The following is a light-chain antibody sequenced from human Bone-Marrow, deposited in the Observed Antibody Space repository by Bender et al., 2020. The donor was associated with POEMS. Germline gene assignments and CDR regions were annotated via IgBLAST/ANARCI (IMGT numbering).Light chain of an antibody. CDR3: ISYASSDNLV. J-gene: IGLJ3*02. CDR1: SSDIGAYDF. Sequence: QPALTQPRSVSGSPGQSVTISCTGTSSDIGAYDFVSWYHQHPGKAPRLIISEVYQRPSGVPGRFFGSKSGNTSSLSVSGLQPEDEADYYCISYASSDNLVVGGGTKLTVL. CDR2: EVY. V-gene: IGLV2-8*01.